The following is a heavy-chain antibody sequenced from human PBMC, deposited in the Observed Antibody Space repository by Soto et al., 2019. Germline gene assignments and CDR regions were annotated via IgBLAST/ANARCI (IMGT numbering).Heavy chain of an antibody. CDR1: GGSVSSSRDY. CDR3: ARHEGYGSGWAFDD. V-gene: IGHV4-39*01. D-gene: IGHD6-19*01. J-gene: IGHJ4*02. CDR2: IYYGGIT. Sequence: QLQLQESGPGLVKPSETLSLTCTVSGGSVSSSRDYWGWIRQSPGKGLEWIGNIYYGGITYHNPSLKSRVTMSVDTTKNHFSLRLNSVTAADTAVYYCARHEGYGSGWAFDDWGQGTLVTVSS.